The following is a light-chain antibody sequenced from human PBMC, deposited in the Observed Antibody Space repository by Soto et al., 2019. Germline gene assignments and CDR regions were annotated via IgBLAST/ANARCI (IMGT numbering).Light chain of an antibody. CDR2: GAS. V-gene: IGKV3D-15*01. CDR3: QQNNDWHLT. J-gene: IGKJ4*01. Sequence: EIVMTQSPATLSVSPGDGATLSCRASQSVDSNLAWYQQKPGQTTRLLMYGASTRTTSIPDRFSGSGSGTEFNLTIIRLHSEDCAVYYCQQNNDWHLTFGGGTQLEIK. CDR1: QSVDSN.